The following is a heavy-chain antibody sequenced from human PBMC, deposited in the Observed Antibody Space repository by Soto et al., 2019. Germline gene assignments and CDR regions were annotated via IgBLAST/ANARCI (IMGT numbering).Heavy chain of an antibody. V-gene: IGHV3-11*01. Sequence: GGSLRLSCAASGFTFSDYYMSWIRQAPGKGLEWVSYISSSGSTIYYADSVKGRFTISRDNAKNSLYMQMNSRRAEDTAVYYCARDTDDKVAASAFDIWGQGTMVTVSS. J-gene: IGHJ3*02. D-gene: IGHD2-15*01. CDR1: GFTFSDYY. CDR3: ARDTDDKVAASAFDI. CDR2: ISSSGSTI.